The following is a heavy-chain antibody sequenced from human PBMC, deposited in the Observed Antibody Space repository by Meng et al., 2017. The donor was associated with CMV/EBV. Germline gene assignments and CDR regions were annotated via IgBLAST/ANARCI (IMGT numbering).Heavy chain of an antibody. CDR1: GFTFSSYS. J-gene: IGHJ6*02. D-gene: IGHD3-3*01. Sequence: GGSLRLSCVASGFTFSSYSMNWVRQAPGKGLEWVSYISSSSSTIYYADSVKGRFTISRDNAKNSLYLQMNSLRAEDTAVYYCASFTIFGVVKDGMDVWGQGTTVTVSS. V-gene: IGHV3-48*04. CDR3: ASFTIFGVVKDGMDV. CDR2: ISSSSSTI.